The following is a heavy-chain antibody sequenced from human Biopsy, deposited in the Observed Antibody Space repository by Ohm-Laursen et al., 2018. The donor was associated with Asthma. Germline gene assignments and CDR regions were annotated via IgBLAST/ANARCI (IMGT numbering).Heavy chain of an antibody. CDR2: ILFDGRKI. CDR1: GFNFHNYG. J-gene: IGHJ4*02. Sequence: RSLRLSCTASGFNFHNYGMNWVRRAPGKGLEWVAQILFDGRKINYPDSVKGRFTISRDNSKNMVYLQMNSLRPEDTAVYYCAKDRVAGRSYYFDYWGPGTLVTVSS. D-gene: IGHD6-13*01. V-gene: IGHV3-30*18. CDR3: AKDRVAGRSYYFDY.